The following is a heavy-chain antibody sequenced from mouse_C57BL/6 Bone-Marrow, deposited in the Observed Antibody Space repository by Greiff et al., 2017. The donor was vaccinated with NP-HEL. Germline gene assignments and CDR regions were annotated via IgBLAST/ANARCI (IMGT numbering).Heavy chain of an antibody. V-gene: IGHV1-52*01. D-gene: IGHD2-4*01. CDR3: ARSWDYLFAY. CDR2: IDPSDSET. CDR1: GYTFTSYW. J-gene: IGHJ3*01. Sequence: KQSCKASGYTFTSYWMHWVKQRPIQGLEWIGNIDPSDSETHYNQKFKDKATLTVDKSSSTAYMQLSSLTSEDSAVYYCARSWDYLFAYWGQGTLVTVSA.